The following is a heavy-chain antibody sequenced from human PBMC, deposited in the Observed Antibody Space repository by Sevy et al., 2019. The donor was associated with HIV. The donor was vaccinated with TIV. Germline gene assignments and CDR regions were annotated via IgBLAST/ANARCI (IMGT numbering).Heavy chain of an antibody. Sequence: GGSLRLSCAASGFTFSSYAMSWVRQAPGKGLEWVSAISGSGGSTYYADSVKGRFTISRDNSKNTLYLQMNSLRAEDTAVYYCAKGGSLRIAVAGRGHFDYWGQGTLVTVSS. D-gene: IGHD6-19*01. J-gene: IGHJ4*02. V-gene: IGHV3-23*01. CDR3: AKGGSLRIAVAGRGHFDY. CDR1: GFTFSSYA. CDR2: ISGSGGST.